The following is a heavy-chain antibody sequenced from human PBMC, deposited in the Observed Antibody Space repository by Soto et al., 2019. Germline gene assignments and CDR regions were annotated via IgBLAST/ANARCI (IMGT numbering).Heavy chain of an antibody. Sequence: SETLSLTCTVSGGSISSGGYYWSWIRQHPGKGLEWIGYIYYSGSTYYNPSLKSRVTISVDTSKNQFSLKLSSVTAADTAVYYCARGSAAAGRGFAFDIWGQGTMVTGSS. V-gene: IGHV4-31*03. J-gene: IGHJ3*02. D-gene: IGHD6-13*01. CDR3: ARGSAAAGRGFAFDI. CDR2: IYYSGST. CDR1: GGSISSGGYY.